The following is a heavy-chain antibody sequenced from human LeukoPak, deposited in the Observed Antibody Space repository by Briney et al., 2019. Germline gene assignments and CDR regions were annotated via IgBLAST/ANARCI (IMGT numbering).Heavy chain of an antibody. J-gene: IGHJ6*03. V-gene: IGHV3-48*04. CDR2: ISRSDTII. Sequence: GGSLRLSCAASGFTFSTYWMSWVRQTPGKGLEWLSYISRSDTIIYYADSVKGRFTISRDNAKNSLYLQMNSLRAEDMALYYCAKDRGTEPYYYMDVWGKGTTVTVSS. D-gene: IGHD1-14*01. CDR3: AKDRGTEPYYYMDV. CDR1: GFTFSTYW.